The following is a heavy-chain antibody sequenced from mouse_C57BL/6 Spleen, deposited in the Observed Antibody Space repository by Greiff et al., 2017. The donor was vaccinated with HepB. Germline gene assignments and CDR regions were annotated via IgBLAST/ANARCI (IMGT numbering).Heavy chain of an antibody. CDR3: ASQTAQAEWFAY. D-gene: IGHD3-2*02. CDR2: IWTGGGT. V-gene: IGHV2-9-1*01. J-gene: IGHJ3*01. CDR1: GFSLTSYA. Sequence: VKLMESGPGLVAPSQSLSITCTVSGFSLTSYAISWVRQPPGKGLEWLGVIWTGGGTNYNSALKSRLSISKDNSKSQVFLKMNSLQTDDTARYYCASQTAQAEWFAYWGQGTLVTVSA.